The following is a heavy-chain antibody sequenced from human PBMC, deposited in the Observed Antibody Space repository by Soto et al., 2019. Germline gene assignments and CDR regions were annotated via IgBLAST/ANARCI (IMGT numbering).Heavy chain of an antibody. J-gene: IGHJ4*02. CDR2: IYWDDDK. V-gene: IGHV2-5*02. CDR3: AHSLHPIDTWKRGFDY. CDR1: GFSLSTSGVG. Sequence: QITLKESGPTLVKPTQTLTLTCTFSGFSLSTSGVGVGWIRQPPGKALEWLALIYWDDDKRYSPSLKSRLTITKETSKNQVVLTMTNMDPVDTATYYCAHSLHPIDTWKRGFDYWGQGTLVTVSS. D-gene: IGHD1-1*01.